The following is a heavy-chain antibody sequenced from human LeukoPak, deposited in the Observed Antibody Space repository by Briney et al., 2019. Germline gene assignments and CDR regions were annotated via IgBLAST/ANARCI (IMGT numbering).Heavy chain of an antibody. Sequence: GGFLRLSCAASGFTFSSYVMNWVRQAPGKGLEWVSAISGSGGSTYYADSVKGRFTISRDNSKNTLYLQMDSLRAEDTAVYYCAERDSSGFIDYWGQGTLVTVSS. CDR1: GFTFSSYV. J-gene: IGHJ4*02. D-gene: IGHD3-22*01. CDR3: AERDSSGFIDY. V-gene: IGHV3-23*01. CDR2: ISGSGGST.